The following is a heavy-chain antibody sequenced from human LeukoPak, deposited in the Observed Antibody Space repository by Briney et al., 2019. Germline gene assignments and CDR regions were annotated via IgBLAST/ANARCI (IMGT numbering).Heavy chain of an antibody. Sequence: SGTLSLTCDVSDVSIFRSNWWSWVRQPPGKGLFWIGQISPSGSTNYNPSLKSRVTISVDTSKNQFSLKLSSVTAADTAVYYCARRSSFSRGAPLRGHWFDPWGQGTLVTVSS. CDR1: DVSIFRSNW. D-gene: IGHD3-10*01. CDR3: ARRSSFSRGAPLRGHWFDP. J-gene: IGHJ5*02. CDR2: ISPSGST. V-gene: IGHV4-4*02.